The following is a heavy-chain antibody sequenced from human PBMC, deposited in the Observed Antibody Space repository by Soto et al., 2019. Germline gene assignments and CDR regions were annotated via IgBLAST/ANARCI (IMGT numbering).Heavy chain of an antibody. CDR1: GGSFSGYY. Sequence: SETLSLTCAVYGGSFSGYYWSWIRQPPGKGLEWIGEINHSGSTNYNPSLKSRVTISVDTSKNQFSLKLSSVTAADTAVYYCARGPSRIAVAGTAYYYYGMDVRGQGTTVTVSS. CDR3: ARGPSRIAVAGTAYYYYGMDV. V-gene: IGHV4-34*01. D-gene: IGHD6-19*01. J-gene: IGHJ6*02. CDR2: INHSGST.